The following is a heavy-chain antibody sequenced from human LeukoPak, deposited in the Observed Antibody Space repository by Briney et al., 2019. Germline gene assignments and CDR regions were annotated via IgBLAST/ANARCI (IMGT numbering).Heavy chain of an antibody. J-gene: IGHJ5*02. V-gene: IGHV3-74*01. CDR1: GLTFSTYE. Sequence: GGSLRLSCAASGLTFSTYEMNWVRQAPGKALVWVSRINSDGINTSYADSVKGRFTISRDNAKNTLNLQMNSLRAEDTAVYYCARDLGQYYDTSDNWFDPWGQGTLVTVSS. D-gene: IGHD3-22*01. CDR3: ARDLGQYYDTSDNWFDP. CDR2: INSDGINT.